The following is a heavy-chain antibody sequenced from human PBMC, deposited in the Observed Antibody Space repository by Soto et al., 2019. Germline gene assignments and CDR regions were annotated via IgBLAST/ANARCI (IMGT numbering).Heavy chain of an antibody. CDR2: INHSGST. CDR1: GGSFSGYY. V-gene: IGHV4-34*01. D-gene: IGHD3-22*01. CDR3: ERGANDSSGYYDY. Sequence: SETLSLTCAVYGGSFSGYYWSWIRQPPGKGLEWIGEINHSGSTNYNPSLKSRVTISVDTSNNQFSLKLGSVTAADTAVYYCERGANDSSGYYDYWGQGTLVTVSS. J-gene: IGHJ4*02.